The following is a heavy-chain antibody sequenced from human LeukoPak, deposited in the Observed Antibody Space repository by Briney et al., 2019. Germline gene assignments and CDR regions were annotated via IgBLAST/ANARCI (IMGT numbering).Heavy chain of an antibody. D-gene: IGHD5-18*01. CDR2: IYTTGHA. J-gene: IGHJ4*02. Sequence: SETLFLTCSVSSGSINSYYWGWVRQPAGRGLEWIGRIYTTGHADYDPSLQSRVTMSVDTSQKQFSLNLRSVTAADTAFYFCARHGYTASHFFLDYWSQGTLITVSS. CDR3: ARHGYTASHFFLDY. CDR1: SGSINSYY. V-gene: IGHV4-4*07.